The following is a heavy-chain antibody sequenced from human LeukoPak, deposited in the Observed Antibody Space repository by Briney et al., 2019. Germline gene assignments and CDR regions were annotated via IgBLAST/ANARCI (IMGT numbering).Heavy chain of an antibody. V-gene: IGHV3-23*01. J-gene: IGHJ4*02. D-gene: IGHD1-14*01. CDR1: GFTFSTYG. Sequence: GGSLRLSCAASGFTFSTYGMSWVRQTPGKGREWVSAISSGVAHTYSAPSVKGRFTISRDNSKNTLYLQMSSLRAEETAVYYCARFTGGNFDSWGQGTLVTVSS. CDR3: ARFTGGNFDS. CDR2: ISSGVAHT.